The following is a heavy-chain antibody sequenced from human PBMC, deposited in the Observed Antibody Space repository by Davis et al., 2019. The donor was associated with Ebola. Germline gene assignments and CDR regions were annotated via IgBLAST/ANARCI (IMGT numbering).Heavy chain of an antibody. J-gene: IGHJ2*01. D-gene: IGHD6-13*01. V-gene: IGHV3-23*01. Sequence: GGSLRLSCAASGFTFSSYSMNWVRQAPGKGLEWVSAISGSGGSTYYADSVKGRFTISRDNSKKTLYLQMNSLRAEDTAVYYCAKDRSSTDWYFDLWGRGTLVTVSS. CDR3: AKDRSSTDWYFDL. CDR2: ISGSGGST. CDR1: GFTFSSYS.